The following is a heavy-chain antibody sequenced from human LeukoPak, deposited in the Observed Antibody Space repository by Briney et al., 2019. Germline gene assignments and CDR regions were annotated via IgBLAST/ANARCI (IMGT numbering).Heavy chain of an antibody. V-gene: IGHV1-18*01. J-gene: IGHJ5*02. CDR1: RYTFISYG. Sequence: ASVKVSCKASRYTFISYGINWVRQAPGQGLEWMGWISAYNSNTNYAQKFHGRVTMTTDTPTSTAYMELRSLRSDDTAVYYCATHCSGVSCYGSDGPWGQGTLVTVSS. CDR3: ATHCSGVSCYGSDGP. D-gene: IGHD2-15*01. CDR2: ISAYNSNT.